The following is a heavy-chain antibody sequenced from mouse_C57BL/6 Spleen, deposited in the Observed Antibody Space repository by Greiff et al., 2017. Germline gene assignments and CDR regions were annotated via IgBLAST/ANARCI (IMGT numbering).Heavy chain of an antibody. J-gene: IGHJ2*01. D-gene: IGHD2-13*01. V-gene: IGHV1-39*01. CDR2: INPNNGTT. CDR1: GYSFTDYN. Sequence: EVQLKQSGPELVKPGASVKISCKASGYSFTDYNMNWVKQSNGKSLEWIGEINPNNGTTNYNQKFKVKATLTVDQSSRTAYMQLNSLTSEDSAVYYCASGCDVGYWGQGTTLTVSS. CDR3: ASGCDVGY.